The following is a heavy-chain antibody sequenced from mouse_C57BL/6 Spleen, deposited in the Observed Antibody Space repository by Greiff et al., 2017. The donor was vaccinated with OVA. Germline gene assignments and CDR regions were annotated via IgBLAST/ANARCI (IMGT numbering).Heavy chain of an antibody. J-gene: IGHJ3*01. CDR1: GYTFTSYW. D-gene: IGHD1-1*01. CDR2: IHPNSGST. V-gene: IGHV1-64*01. Sequence: QVQLKQPGAELVKPGASVKLSCKASGYTFTSYWMHWVKQRPGQGLEWIGMIHPNSGSTNYNEKFKSKATLTVDKSSSTAYMQLSSLTSEDSAVYYCATTVVATHPFAYWGQGTLVTVSA. CDR3: ATTVVATHPFAY.